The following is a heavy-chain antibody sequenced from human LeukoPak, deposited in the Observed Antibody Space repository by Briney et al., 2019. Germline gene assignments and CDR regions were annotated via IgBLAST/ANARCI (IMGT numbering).Heavy chain of an antibody. CDR2: IYSGGGT. Sequence: GGSLRLSCAASGFTVRNTYMNWVRQAPGKGLEWVSVIYSGGGTYYADSVEGRFTISRDNSKNTPYLQMNSLRAEDTAVYYCAKDVVGAINYFDYWGQGTLVTVSS. CDR3: AKDVVGAINYFDY. D-gene: IGHD1-26*01. CDR1: GFTVRNTY. J-gene: IGHJ4*02. V-gene: IGHV3-53*01.